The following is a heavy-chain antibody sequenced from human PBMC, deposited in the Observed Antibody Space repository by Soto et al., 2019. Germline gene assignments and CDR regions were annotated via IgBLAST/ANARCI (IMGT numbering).Heavy chain of an antibody. V-gene: IGHV3-9*01. Sequence: EVQLVESGGGLVQPGRSLRLSCAASGFTFDDYAMHWVRQAPGKGLEWVSGISWNSGSIGYADSVKGRFTISRDNAKNSRYLQMNSLRAEDTALYYCAKSRGTSILLYFDYWGQGTLVTVSS. D-gene: IGHD1-1*01. CDR3: AKSRGTSILLYFDY. CDR2: ISWNSGSI. CDR1: GFTFDDYA. J-gene: IGHJ4*02.